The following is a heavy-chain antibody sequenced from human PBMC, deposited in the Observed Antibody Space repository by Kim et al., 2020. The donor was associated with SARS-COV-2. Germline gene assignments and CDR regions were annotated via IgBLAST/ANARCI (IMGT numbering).Heavy chain of an antibody. CDR2: INWNAGST. CDR1: GFTFDDFG. D-gene: IGHD2-2*01. J-gene: IGHJ5*02. Sequence: GGSLRLSCAASGFTFDDFGMSWVRQAPGKGLEWVSGINWNAGSTGYADSVKGRFTISRDNAKNSLYLQMNSLRAEDTALYHCVRSGRGWPANWFDPWGQGALVTVSS. V-gene: IGHV3-20*01. CDR3: VRSGRGWPANWFDP.